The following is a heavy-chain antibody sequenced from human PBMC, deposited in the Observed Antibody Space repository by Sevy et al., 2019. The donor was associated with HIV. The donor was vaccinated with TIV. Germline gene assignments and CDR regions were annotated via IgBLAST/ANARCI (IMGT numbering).Heavy chain of an antibody. Sequence: ASVKVSCTVSGYTLTELSMHWVRQAPGNGLEWMGGFDPEDGETIYAQKFQGRVTMTEDTSTDTAYMELSSLRSEVTAVYYFATDLIYYGSGSYWGGDRGQGTLVTVSS. D-gene: IGHD3-10*01. CDR2: FDPEDGET. V-gene: IGHV1-24*01. CDR1: GYTLTELS. CDR3: ATDLIYYGSGSYWGGD. J-gene: IGHJ4*02.